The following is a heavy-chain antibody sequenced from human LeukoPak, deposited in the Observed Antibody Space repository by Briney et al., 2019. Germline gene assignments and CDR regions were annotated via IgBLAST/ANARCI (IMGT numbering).Heavy chain of an antibody. V-gene: IGHV4-4*07. J-gene: IGHJ4*02. CDR3: ARDGYYDSSGYYFWFDY. D-gene: IGHD3-22*01. CDR2: IYTSGST. CDR1: GGSISSYY. Sequence: NPSETLSLTCTVSGGSISSYYWSWIRQPAGKGLEWMGRIYTSGSTNYNPSLKSRVTISVDTSKNQFSLKLSSVTAADTAVYYCARDGYYDSSGYYFWFDYWGQGTLVTVSS.